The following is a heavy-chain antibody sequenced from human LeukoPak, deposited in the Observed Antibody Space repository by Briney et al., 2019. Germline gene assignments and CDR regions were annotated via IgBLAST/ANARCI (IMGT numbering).Heavy chain of an antibody. J-gene: IGHJ4*02. CDR3: ARASGLDYYGSGIIDY. D-gene: IGHD3-10*01. Sequence: ASVKVSCKASGYTFTGYYMHWVRQAPGQGLEWMGWINPNGGGTNYAQKFQGWVTMTRDTSISTAYMELSWLRSDDTAVYYCARASGLDYYGSGIIDYWGQGTLVTVSS. V-gene: IGHV1-2*04. CDR1: GYTFTGYY. CDR2: INPNGGGT.